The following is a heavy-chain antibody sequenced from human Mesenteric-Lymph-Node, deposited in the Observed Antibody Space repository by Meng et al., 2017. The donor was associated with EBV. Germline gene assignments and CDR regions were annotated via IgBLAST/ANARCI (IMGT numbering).Heavy chain of an antibody. J-gene: IGHJ4*02. CDR3: ARIRGIDSSTDY. V-gene: IGHV1-3*04. CDR2: LNNAQGNT. CDR1: GYTFINNA. D-gene: IGHD2-2*01. Sequence: VQPVQSGAEVKKPGASVKVSCKASGYTFINNAIQWVRQAPGQRLEWMGWLNNAQGNTKYSQKFQDRVTITRDTSASTAYMEMRSLRSEDTAVYYCARIRGIDSSTDYWGQGTLVTVSS.